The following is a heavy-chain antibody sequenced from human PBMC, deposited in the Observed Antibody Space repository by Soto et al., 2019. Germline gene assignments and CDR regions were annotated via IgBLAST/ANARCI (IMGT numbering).Heavy chain of an antibody. CDR3: ARALGIAAAAMRGPYYGMDV. Sequence: EVQLVESGGGLVQPGGSLRLSCAASGFTVSSNYMSWVRQAPGKGLEWVSVIYSGGSTYYADSVKGRFTISRHNSKNTLYLQMNSLRAEDTAVYYCARALGIAAAAMRGPYYGMDVWGQGTTVTVSS. CDR1: GFTVSSNY. V-gene: IGHV3-53*04. CDR2: IYSGGST. D-gene: IGHD6-13*01. J-gene: IGHJ6*02.